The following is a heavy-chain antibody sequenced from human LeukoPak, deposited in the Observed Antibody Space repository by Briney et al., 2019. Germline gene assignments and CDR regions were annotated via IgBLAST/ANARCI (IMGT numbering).Heavy chain of an antibody. J-gene: IGHJ4*02. Sequence: PSETLSLTGTVSGGSISSYYWSWIRQPPGKGLEWIGYIYYSGSTNYNPSLKSRVTISVDTSKNQFSLKLSSVTAADTAVYYCARAGYSNEFDYWGQGTLVTVSS. V-gene: IGHV4-59*12. CDR2: IYYSGST. D-gene: IGHD4-11*01. CDR3: ARAGYSNEFDY. CDR1: GGSISSYY.